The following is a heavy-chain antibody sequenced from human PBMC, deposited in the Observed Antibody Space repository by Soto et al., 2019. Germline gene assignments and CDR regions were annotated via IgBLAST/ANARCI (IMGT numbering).Heavy chain of an antibody. CDR1: GGTFSSYS. V-gene: IGHV1-69*08. J-gene: IGHJ6*03. Sequence: QVQLVQSGAEVKRPGSSVKVSCKASGGTFSSYSVSWVRQAPGQGLEWMGRIIPLLGTADHAQKFQGRVTVTADKSSSTAYMELSSLRSEDTAVYYCASSSSWFGDYYYYMDVWGKGTTVTVSS. CDR3: ASSSSWFGDYYYYMDV. D-gene: IGHD6-13*01. CDR2: IIPLLGTA.